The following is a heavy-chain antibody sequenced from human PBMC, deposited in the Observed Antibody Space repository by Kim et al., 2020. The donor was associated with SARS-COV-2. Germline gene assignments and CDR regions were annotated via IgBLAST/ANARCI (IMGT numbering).Heavy chain of an antibody. CDR2: ISTGTGNT. D-gene: IGHD1-26*01. Sequence: ASVKVSCKTSGYTFNNYAIHWVRQAPGQRLEWMGWISTGTGNTKYSQKFQGRVTISMDTSASTAYMELSSLRSEDTAVYHCARDGGESYSSFLWGQGTLVTVTS. V-gene: IGHV1-3*04. CDR3: ARDGGESYSSFL. J-gene: IGHJ4*02. CDR1: GYTFNNYA.